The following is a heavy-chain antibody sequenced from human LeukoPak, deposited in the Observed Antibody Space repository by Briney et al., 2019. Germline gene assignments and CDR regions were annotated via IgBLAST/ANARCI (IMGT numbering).Heavy chain of an antibody. Sequence: ASVKVSCKASGYTFTGYYMHWVRQAPGQGLEWMGWINPSGGSTSYARKFQGRVTMTRDTSTSTVYMELSSLRSEDTAVYYCATTPQGGTPDLKNAFDIWGQGTMVTVSS. J-gene: IGHJ3*02. CDR1: GYTFTGYY. CDR2: INPSGGST. D-gene: IGHD1-14*01. V-gene: IGHV1-46*01. CDR3: ATTPQGGTPDLKNAFDI.